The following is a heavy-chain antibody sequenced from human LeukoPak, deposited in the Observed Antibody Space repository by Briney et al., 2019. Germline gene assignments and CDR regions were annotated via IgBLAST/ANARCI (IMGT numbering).Heavy chain of an antibody. CDR3: ARQYSSGWPFDY. D-gene: IGHD6-19*01. J-gene: IGHJ4*02. V-gene: IGHV4-4*09. CDR1: GGSISSYY. CDR2: IYTSGST. Sequence: SETLSLTCTVSGGSISSYYWSWIRQPPGKGLEWIRYIYTSGSTNYNPSLKSRVTVSVNTSKNQFSLKLSSVTAADTAVYYCARQYSSGWPFDYWGQGTLVTVSS.